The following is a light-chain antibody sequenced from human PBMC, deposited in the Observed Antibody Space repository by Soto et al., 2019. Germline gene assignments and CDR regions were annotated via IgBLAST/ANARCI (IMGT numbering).Light chain of an antibody. CDR3: SSYTDSSTVV. CDR1: SSDVGGYNY. V-gene: IGLV2-14*01. CDR2: DVS. Sequence: QSVLTQPASVSGSPGQSITISCTGTSSDVGGYNYVSWYQQHPGRAPKLIIYDVSSRPSGVSNRFSGSKSGNTASLTISGLQAEDEADYYCSSYTDSSTVVFGGGTQLTVL. J-gene: IGLJ2*01.